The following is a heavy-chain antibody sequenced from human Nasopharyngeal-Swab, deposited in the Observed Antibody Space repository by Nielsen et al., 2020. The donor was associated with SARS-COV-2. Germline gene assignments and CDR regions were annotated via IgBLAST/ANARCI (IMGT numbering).Heavy chain of an antibody. V-gene: IGHV3-48*03. J-gene: IGHJ4*02. Sequence: GGSLRLSCAASGFTFSSYEMNWVRQAPGKGLEWVSYISSSGSTIYCADSVKGRFTISRDNAKNSLYLQMNSLRAEDTAVYYCARDQAYYYDSSGYAYFDYWGQGTLVTVSS. CDR3: ARDQAYYYDSSGYAYFDY. D-gene: IGHD3-22*01. CDR2: ISSSGSTI. CDR1: GFTFSSYE.